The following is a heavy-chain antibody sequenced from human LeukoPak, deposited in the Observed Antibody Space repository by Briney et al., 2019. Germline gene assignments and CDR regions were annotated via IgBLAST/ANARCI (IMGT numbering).Heavy chain of an antibody. Sequence: GGTLRLSCAASGFIFSNHGMNWVRQAPGKGLEWVSGISPRGDITYYTDSVKGRFTVSRDNFKNTVHLQVNSLRPEDTAVYFCAKDDAWIRFASWGQGILVTVSS. CDR1: GFIFSNHG. D-gene: IGHD5-12*01. CDR2: ISPRGDIT. CDR3: AKDDAWIRFAS. V-gene: IGHV3-23*01. J-gene: IGHJ5*01.